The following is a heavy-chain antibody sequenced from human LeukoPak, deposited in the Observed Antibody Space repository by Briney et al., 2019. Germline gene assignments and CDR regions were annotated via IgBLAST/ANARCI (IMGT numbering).Heavy chain of an antibody. D-gene: IGHD2-2*01. CDR2: ISSSGSTI. V-gene: IGHV3-48*03. CDR3: ARDCSSTSCRPPYGMDV. Sequence: GGSLILSCAASGVTFSSYEMNWVRQAPGKGLEWVSYISSSGSTIYYADSVKRRFTISIDNAKNSLYLQMNSLTAEDTAVYYCARDCSSTSCRPPYGMDVWGQGTTVTVSS. J-gene: IGHJ6*02. CDR1: GVTFSSYE.